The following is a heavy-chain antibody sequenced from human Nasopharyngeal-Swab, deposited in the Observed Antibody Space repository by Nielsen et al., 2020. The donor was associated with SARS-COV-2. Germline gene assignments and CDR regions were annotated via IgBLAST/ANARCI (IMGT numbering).Heavy chain of an antibody. CDR2: ISYDGSNK. Sequence: GESLKISCAASGFTFSSYGMHWVRQAPGKGPEWVAVISYDGSNKYYADSVKGRFTISRDNSKNTLYLQMNSLRAEDTAVYYCAGGHHFKRGVLLWFGELLSPLDYWGQGTLVTVSS. J-gene: IGHJ4*02. CDR1: GFTFSSYG. CDR3: AGGHHFKRGVLLWFGELLSPLDY. D-gene: IGHD3-10*01. V-gene: IGHV3-30*03.